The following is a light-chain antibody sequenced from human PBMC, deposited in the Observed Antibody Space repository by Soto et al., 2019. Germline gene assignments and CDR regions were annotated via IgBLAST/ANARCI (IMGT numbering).Light chain of an antibody. CDR3: AAWDDSLSGWV. CDR1: SSNIGSNF. J-gene: IGLJ3*02. Sequence: QSVLTQPPSASGTPGQRGTIACSGSSSNIGSNFVYWYQQFPGTAPKLLIYRNNQRPSGVPDRFSASKSGTSASLAISGLPSEDEADYYCAAWDDSLSGWVFGGGTKLTVL. V-gene: IGLV1-47*01. CDR2: RNN.